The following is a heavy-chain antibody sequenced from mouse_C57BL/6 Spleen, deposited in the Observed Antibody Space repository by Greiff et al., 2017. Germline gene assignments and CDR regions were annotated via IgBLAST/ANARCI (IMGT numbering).Heavy chain of an antibody. J-gene: IGHJ3*01. Sequence: VKLMESGAELARPGASVKLSCKASGYTFTSYGISWVKQRPGQGLEWIGEIYPRSGNTYYNEKFKGKATLTADKSSSTAYMELRSLTSEDSAVYFGARSEYWGQGTLVTVSA. CDR3: ARSEY. CDR1: GYTFTSYG. V-gene: IGHV1-81*01. CDR2: IYPRSGNT.